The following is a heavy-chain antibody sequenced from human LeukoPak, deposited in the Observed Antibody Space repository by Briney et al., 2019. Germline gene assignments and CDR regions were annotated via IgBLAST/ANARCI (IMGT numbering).Heavy chain of an antibody. D-gene: IGHD6-19*01. CDR3: AKVVSSALDH. CDR2: ISGSGGST. V-gene: IGHV3-23*01. Sequence: GGSLRLSCAASGFTFSSYAMSWVRQAPGKGLEWVSGISGSGGSTYYADSVKGRFTISRDNSKNTVYLRMNNLRAEDTAVYYCAKVVSSALDHWGQGTLVTVSS. J-gene: IGHJ4*02. CDR1: GFTFSSYA.